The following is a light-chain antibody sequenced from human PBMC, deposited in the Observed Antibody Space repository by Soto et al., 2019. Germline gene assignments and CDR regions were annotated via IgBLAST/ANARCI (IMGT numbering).Light chain of an antibody. Sequence: EIVLTQSPATLSLSPGERATLSCGASQSVSSYLAWYQQKPGQAPRLLIYDASNRATGIPARFSGSGSGTDFTLTISSLEPEDFAVYSCQQHNTWPITFGQGTRLEIK. V-gene: IGKV3-11*01. CDR2: DAS. CDR1: QSVSSY. CDR3: QQHNTWPIT. J-gene: IGKJ5*01.